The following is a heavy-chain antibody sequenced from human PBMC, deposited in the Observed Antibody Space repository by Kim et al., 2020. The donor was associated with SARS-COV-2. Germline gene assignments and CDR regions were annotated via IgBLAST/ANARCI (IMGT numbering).Heavy chain of an antibody. CDR1: GYTFTSYG. D-gene: IGHD1-26*01. CDR3: ARSRSVRSYLSGSYPPDY. V-gene: IGHV1-18*01. Sequence: ASVKVSCKASGYTFTSYGISWVRQAPGQGLEWMGWISAYNGNTNYAQKLQGRVTMTTDTSTSTAYMELRSLRSDDTAVYYCARSRSVRSYLSGSYPPDYWGQGTLVTVSS. J-gene: IGHJ4*02. CDR2: ISAYNGNT.